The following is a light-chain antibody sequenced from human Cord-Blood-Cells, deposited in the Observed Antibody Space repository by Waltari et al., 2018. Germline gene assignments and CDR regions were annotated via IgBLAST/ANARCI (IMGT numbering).Light chain of an antibody. CDR3: QQSYSTPLT. CDR1: QSISSY. V-gene: IGKV1-39*01. Sequence: PSSLSASVGDRVTITCRASQSISSYLNWYQQKPGKAPKLLIYAASSLQSGVPSRFSGSGSGTDFTLTISSLQPEDFATYYCQQSYSTPLTFGGGTKVEIK. J-gene: IGKJ4*01. CDR2: AAS.